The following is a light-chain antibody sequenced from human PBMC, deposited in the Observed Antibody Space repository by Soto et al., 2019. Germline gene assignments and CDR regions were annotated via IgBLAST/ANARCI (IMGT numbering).Light chain of an antibody. V-gene: IGKV3-20*01. Sequence: EVVLTQSPDILSLSPGERASLSCRASQSVSNNYLAWYQQKPGQAPRLLIYGASNRATGIPDRFSGSGSGTDFTLTISRLEPEDFAVYYCQQYGSSGTFGQGTKVEIK. CDR1: QSVSNNY. CDR3: QQYGSSGT. CDR2: GAS. J-gene: IGKJ1*01.